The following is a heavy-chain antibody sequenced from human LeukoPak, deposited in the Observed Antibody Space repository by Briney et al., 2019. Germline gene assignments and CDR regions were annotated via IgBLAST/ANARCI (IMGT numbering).Heavy chain of an antibody. Sequence: SETLSLTCTVPVGSISSFYWSWIRQPPGKGLEWIGHIYYSGSTNYNPSLKSRVTISVDTSKNQFSLKLSSVTAADTAVYYCARHRPPRRYFDLWGRGTLVTVSS. J-gene: IGHJ2*01. V-gene: IGHV4-59*08. CDR1: VGSISSFY. CDR2: IYYSGST. CDR3: ARHRPPRRYFDL.